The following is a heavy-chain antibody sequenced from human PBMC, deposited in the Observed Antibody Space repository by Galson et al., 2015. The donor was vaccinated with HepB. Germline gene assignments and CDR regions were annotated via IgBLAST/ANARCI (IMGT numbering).Heavy chain of an antibody. CDR3: ARDLTSFQPQGCYGMDV. D-gene: IGHD1-14*01. CDR2: IWYDGSNK. V-gene: IGHV3-33*01. CDR1: GFTFSSYG. Sequence: SLRLSCAASGFTFSSYGMHWVRQAPGKGLEWVAVIWYDGSNKYYADSVKGRFTISRDNSKNTLYLQMNSLRAEDTAVYYCARDLTSFQPQGCYGMDVWGQGTTVTVSS. J-gene: IGHJ6*02.